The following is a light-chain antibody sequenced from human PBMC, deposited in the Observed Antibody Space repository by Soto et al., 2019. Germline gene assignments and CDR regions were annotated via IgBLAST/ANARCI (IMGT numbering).Light chain of an antibody. V-gene: IGKV3-20*01. J-gene: IGKJ3*01. CDR2: AAS. CDR3: QQYGSSFT. Sequence: EIVLTQSPGTLPLSPGERPTLSCRASQSVSNNYLAWYRQTPGQAPRLLIYAASSRATGTPDRFSGSGSGTDFTLTISRLEPEDFAVYYCQQYGSSFTFGPGTKVDIK. CDR1: QSVSNNY.